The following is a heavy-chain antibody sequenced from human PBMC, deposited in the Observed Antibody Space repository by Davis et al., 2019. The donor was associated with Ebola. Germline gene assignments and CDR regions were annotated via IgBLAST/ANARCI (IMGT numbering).Heavy chain of an antibody. CDR2: IKSKTDGGTT. CDR1: GFTFSSYW. J-gene: IGHJ4*02. V-gene: IGHV3-15*01. CDR3: ATARRDSSGWIDY. D-gene: IGHD6-19*01. Sequence: PGGSLRLSCAASGFTFSSYWMHWVRHAPGKGLQWVGRIKSKTDGGTTDYSAPVRGRFTISSDDSQNTLYLQMNSLKTEDTAVYYCATARRDSSGWIDYWGQGTLVTVSS.